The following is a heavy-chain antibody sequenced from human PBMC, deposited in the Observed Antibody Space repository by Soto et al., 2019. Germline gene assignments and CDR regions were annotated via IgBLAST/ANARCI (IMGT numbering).Heavy chain of an antibody. Sequence: GGSLRLSCAASGFTFSSYSMNWVRQAPGKGMEWVSSISSSSSYIYYADSVNGRFTISRDNAKNSLYLQMNSLRAEDTAVYYCARDLLDAFDIWGQGKMVTVSS. CDR2: ISSSSSYI. CDR3: ARDLLDAFDI. V-gene: IGHV3-21*01. D-gene: IGHD2-15*01. J-gene: IGHJ3*02. CDR1: GFTFSSYS.